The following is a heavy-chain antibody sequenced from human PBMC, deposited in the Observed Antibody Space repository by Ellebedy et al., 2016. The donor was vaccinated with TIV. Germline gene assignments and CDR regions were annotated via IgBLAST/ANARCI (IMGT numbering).Heavy chain of an antibody. CDR2: IHYTGST. CDR1: DGSVSNRGYY. Sequence: SETLSLTXSVSDGSVSNRGYYWAWLRQPPGKGLEWIGHIHYTGSTDYNPSLKSRVTISVDTSKNHFSLRVTSVTAADTAVYFCAGGTHYYYGWDVWGQGTTVIVS. V-gene: IGHV4-61*03. J-gene: IGHJ6*02. CDR3: AGGTHYYYGWDV.